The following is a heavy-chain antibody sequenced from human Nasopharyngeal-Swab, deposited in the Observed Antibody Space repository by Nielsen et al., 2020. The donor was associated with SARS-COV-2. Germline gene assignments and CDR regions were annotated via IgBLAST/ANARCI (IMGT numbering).Heavy chain of an antibody. CDR3: ARDREKDRLHYYGMDV. V-gene: IGHV4-4*02. CDR2: THHRGST. J-gene: IGHJ6*02. Sequence: VRQAPGKGVEWVGETHHRGSTTYNPPLKSRVTISIDKSKNQLSLRVTSVTAAATAVYYCARDREKDRLHYYGMDVWGQGTTGTVSS. D-gene: IGHD1-14*01.